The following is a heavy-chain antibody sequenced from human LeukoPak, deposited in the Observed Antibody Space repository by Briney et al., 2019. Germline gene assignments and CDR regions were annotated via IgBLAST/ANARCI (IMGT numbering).Heavy chain of an antibody. CDR3: ARERNTVTTYYFDY. CDR2: INPNSGGT. V-gene: IGHV1-2*02. D-gene: IGHD4-17*01. CDR1: GYTFTGYY. J-gene: IGHJ4*02. Sequence: GASVKVSCKASGYTFTGYYMHWVRQAPGQGLEWMGWINPNSGGTNYAQKFQGRVTMTRDTSISTAYMELSRLRSDDTAVYYCARERNTVTTYYFDYWGQGTLVTVSS.